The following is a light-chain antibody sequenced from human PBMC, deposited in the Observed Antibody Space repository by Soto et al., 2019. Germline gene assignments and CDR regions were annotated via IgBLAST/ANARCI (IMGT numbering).Light chain of an antibody. CDR3: QQYYSTPPT. V-gene: IGKV4-1*01. CDR1: QSVLFIHNTKNY. CDR2: WAS. J-gene: IGKJ1*01. Sequence: DIVMTQSPDSLAVSLGERATINCKSSQSVLFIHNTKNYLAWYQQKPGQPPKLLIYWASTRESGVPARFSGSGSATDFTLTISSLQAEDVAVYYWQQYYSTPPTFGQGTKVGIK.